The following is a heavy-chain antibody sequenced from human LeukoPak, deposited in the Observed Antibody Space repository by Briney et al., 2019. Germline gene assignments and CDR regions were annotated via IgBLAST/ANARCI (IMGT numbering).Heavy chain of an antibody. J-gene: IGHJ4*02. V-gene: IGHV3-66*01. Sequence: GGSLRLSCAASGFTVSSNYMSWVRQAPGKGLEWVSVIYSGGSTYYADSVKGRFTISRGNSKNTLYLQMNSLRAEDTAVYYCAKVSGSSGWYFDYWGQGTLVTVSS. D-gene: IGHD6-19*01. CDR1: GFTVSSNY. CDR2: IYSGGST. CDR3: AKVSGSSGWYFDY.